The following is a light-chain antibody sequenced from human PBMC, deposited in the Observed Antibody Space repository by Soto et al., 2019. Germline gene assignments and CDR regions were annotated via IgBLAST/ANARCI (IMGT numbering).Light chain of an antibody. J-gene: IGLJ1*01. CDR3: CSYAGSSSYV. CDR1: RSDVGSYNL. CDR2: EGT. Sequence: SGSPGQSITISCTGTRSDVGSYNLVSWYQQHPGKAPKLMIYEGTKRPSGVSNRFSASKSGNTASLTISGLQPEGEADYYCCSYAGSSSYVFGTGTKVTVL. V-gene: IGLV2-23*01.